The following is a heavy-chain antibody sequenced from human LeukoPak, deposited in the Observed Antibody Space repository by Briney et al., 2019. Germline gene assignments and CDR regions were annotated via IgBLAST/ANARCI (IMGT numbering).Heavy chain of an antibody. CDR1: GGSISTSSYY. CDR2: IFYSGGT. Sequence: SETLSLTCTVSGGSISTSSYYWVWIRQSPGKGLEWIGNIFYSGGTHYNPSLKSRVTISVDTSKKQFSLKLSSVSAADTAVYYCARLSSESLDYWGQGTLVTVSS. D-gene: IGHD2/OR15-2a*01. V-gene: IGHV4-39*01. J-gene: IGHJ4*02. CDR3: ARLSSESLDY.